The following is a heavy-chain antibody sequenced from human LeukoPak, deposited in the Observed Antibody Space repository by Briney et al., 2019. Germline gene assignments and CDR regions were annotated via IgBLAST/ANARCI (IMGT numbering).Heavy chain of an antibody. CDR2: INSDGSRT. D-gene: IGHD6-13*01. Sequence: GGSLRLSCAASGFTFSGYWMYWVRQPPGKGLVWVSRINSDGSRTSYADSVKGRFTISRDNAKNTLYLQMNSLRAEDTAVYYCASALLGAGGVWGQGTLVTVSS. CDR1: GFTFSGYW. J-gene: IGHJ4*02. CDR3: ASALLGAGGV. V-gene: IGHV3-74*01.